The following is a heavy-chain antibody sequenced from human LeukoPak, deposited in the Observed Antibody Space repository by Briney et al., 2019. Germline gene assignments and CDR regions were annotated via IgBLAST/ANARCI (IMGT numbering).Heavy chain of an antibody. D-gene: IGHD3-9*01. V-gene: IGHV3-53*05. Sequence: PGGSLRLSCAASGFTVSSNYMNWVRQAPGKGLEWVSIICSGGTTYYADSVKGRFTISRDNSKSTLDLQMNSLRAEDTAVYYCARDMAPSRYNYYFYGMDVWGQGTTVTVSS. CDR3: ARDMAPSRYNYYFYGMDV. J-gene: IGHJ6*02. CDR1: GFTVSSNY. CDR2: ICSGGTT.